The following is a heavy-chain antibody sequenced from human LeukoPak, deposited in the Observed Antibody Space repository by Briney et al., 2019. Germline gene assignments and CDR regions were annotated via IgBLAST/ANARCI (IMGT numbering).Heavy chain of an antibody. CDR1: GFTFSSYA. CDR2: ISYDGSNK. V-gene: IGHV3-30-3*01. Sequence: GGSLRLSCAASGFTFSSYAMHWVRQAPGKGLEWVAVISYDGSNKYYADSVKGRFTISRDNSKNTLYLQMNSLRAEDTAVYYCARASGDSSGPFKDNYYAMDVWGQGTTVTVSS. J-gene: IGHJ6*02. CDR3: ARASGDSSGPFKDNYYAMDV. D-gene: IGHD6-19*01.